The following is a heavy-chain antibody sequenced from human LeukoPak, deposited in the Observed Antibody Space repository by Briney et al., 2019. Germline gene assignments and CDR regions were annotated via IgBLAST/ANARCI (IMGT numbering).Heavy chain of an antibody. CDR3: ARGRGSGHKENWFDP. D-gene: IGHD6-19*01. J-gene: IGHJ5*02. V-gene: IGHV1-8*01. Sequence: ASVKVSCKASGYAFTTYDIHWVRQATGQGPEWMGWMNPNSGNTGYTQNFQGRVTMTRNTSISTAYMELSSLKSEDTAVYYCARGRGSGHKENWFDPWGQGTLVTVSS. CDR2: MNPNSGNT. CDR1: GYAFTTYD.